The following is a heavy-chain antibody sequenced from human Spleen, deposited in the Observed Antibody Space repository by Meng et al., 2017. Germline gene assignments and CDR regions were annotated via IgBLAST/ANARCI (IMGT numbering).Heavy chain of an antibody. CDR1: GFTFSSYE. CDR3: ARVNGSYRYYFDY. D-gene: IGHD1-26*01. Sequence: GGSLRLSCAASGFTFSSYEMHWVRQAPGKGLEWVSYISGSGRDIYYADSVKGRFTISRDNAKNSLYLQMNSLRVEDTAVYYCARVNGSYRYYFDYWGQGTLVTVSS. CDR2: ISGSGRDI. J-gene: IGHJ4*02. V-gene: IGHV3-48*03.